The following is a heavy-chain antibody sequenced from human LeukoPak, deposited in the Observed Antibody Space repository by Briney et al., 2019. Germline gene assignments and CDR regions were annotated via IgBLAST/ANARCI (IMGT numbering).Heavy chain of an antibody. CDR2: IVVGSGNT. V-gene: IGHV1-58*02. CDR1: GFTFTSSA. J-gene: IGHJ2*01. CDR3: AASTELIHRYSAGVVPTYWYFDL. D-gene: IGHD2-15*01. Sequence: SVKVSCKASGFTFTSSAMQWVRQARGQRLGWIGWIVVGSGNTNYAQKFQERVTITRDMSTSTAYMELSSLRSEDTAVYYCAASTELIHRYSAGVVPTYWYFDLWGRGTLVTVSS.